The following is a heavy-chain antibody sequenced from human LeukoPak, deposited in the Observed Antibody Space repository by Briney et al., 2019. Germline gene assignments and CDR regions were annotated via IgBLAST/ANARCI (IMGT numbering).Heavy chain of an antibody. D-gene: IGHD3-22*01. J-gene: IGHJ4*02. CDR2: FGGTGNSVA. CDR3: TGTHFHDNSGYSQFDY. CDR1: GFTFRSYA. Sequence: PGGSLRLSCVTSGFTFRSYAMCWVRQAPGKGLEWVAGFGGTGNSVANYADSVKGRFTISRDTARNTLNLQMNNLKVEDTAVYYCTGTHFHDNSGYSQFDYWGQGTLVTVSS. V-gene: IGHV3-23*05.